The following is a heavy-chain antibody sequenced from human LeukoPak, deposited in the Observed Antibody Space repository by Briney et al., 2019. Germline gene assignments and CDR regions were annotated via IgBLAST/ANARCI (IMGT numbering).Heavy chain of an antibody. CDR1: GLSIGNYA. D-gene: IGHD2-8*01. J-gene: IGHJ3*01. V-gene: IGHV3-23*01. Sequence: GGSLRLSCVGCGLSIGNYAMTWVRQAPGKGLEWVSSITVNGGTTKYADSVRGRFTVFRDNSRNTVFLQMDGLRAEDTAVYYCAKDPNGDYIGAFDGWGQGTMVTVSS. CDR3: AKDPNGDYIGAFDG. CDR2: ITVNGGTT.